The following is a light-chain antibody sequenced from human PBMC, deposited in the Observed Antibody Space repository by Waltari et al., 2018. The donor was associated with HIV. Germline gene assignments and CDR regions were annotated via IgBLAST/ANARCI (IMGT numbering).Light chain of an antibody. CDR1: RSAFETYNL. V-gene: IGLV2-23*02. Sequence: QSALTQPASVSGSPGQSITILCPGTRSAFETYNLVSWYQQHPGKAPKLLLYEVMKRPSGVSTRFSGAMSANTASLTISGLQAEDEADYYCCSYVGGDTWVFGGGTKLTVL. CDR3: CSYVGGDTWV. J-gene: IGLJ3*02. CDR2: EVM.